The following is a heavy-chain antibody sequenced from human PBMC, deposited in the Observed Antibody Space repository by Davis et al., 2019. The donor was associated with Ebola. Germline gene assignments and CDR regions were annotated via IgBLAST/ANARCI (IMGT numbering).Heavy chain of an antibody. D-gene: IGHD3-10*02. V-gene: IGHV3-74*01. CDR2: INSDGR. CDR1: GFTFSSYW. J-gene: IGHJ6*04. CDR3: ARNLFPSAMDV. Sequence: GESLKISCAASGFTFSSYWMHWVRQAPGKGLVWVAHINSDGRGYADSVKGRFTISRDNAKNTLYLQMNSLRDDDTAVYYCARNLFPSAMDVWGKGTTVTVSS.